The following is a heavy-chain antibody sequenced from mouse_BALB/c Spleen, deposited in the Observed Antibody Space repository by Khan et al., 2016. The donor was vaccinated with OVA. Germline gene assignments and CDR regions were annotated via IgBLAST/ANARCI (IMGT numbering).Heavy chain of an antibody. CDR2: INPTSGHT. V-gene: IGHV1-7*01. D-gene: IGHD2-14*01. J-gene: IGHJ2*01. CDR1: GYTFTTYW. Sequence: QVQLQQSGAELAKPGASVKMSCKTSGYTFTTYWMHWVKQRPGQGLEWIGDINPTSGHTDYNEKFKDKATFSADKSSSTAYMQLSSLTSEDSADYYSKRDRIDYWGQGTTLTVSS. CDR3: KRDRIDY.